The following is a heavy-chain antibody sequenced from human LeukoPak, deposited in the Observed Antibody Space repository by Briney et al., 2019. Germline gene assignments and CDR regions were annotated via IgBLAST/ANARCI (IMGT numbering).Heavy chain of an antibody. J-gene: IGHJ6*03. Sequence: GGSLRLSCAASGFGFDKYAMHWVRQAPGKGLEWVSGISWNSGSIDYVDSVKGRFTISRDNAKNSLYLQMNSLRAEDTAVYYCARDGATFSGYDWYYYMDVWGKGTTVTVSS. CDR3: ARDGATFSGYDWYYYMDV. CDR1: GFGFDKYA. CDR2: ISWNSGSI. V-gene: IGHV3-9*01. D-gene: IGHD5-12*01.